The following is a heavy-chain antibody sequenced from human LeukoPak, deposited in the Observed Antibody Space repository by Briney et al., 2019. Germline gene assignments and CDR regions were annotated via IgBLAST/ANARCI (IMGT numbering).Heavy chain of an antibody. CDR3: ARERPPNYYDSSGYYRSDWYFNL. Sequence: PSETLSLTCTVSAYSISDGWVWGMIRQPPGKGLEWIGSIYHSGTTYYNPSLKSRVTMSVDTSKNQFSLKLSSVTAADTAVYYCARERPPNYYDSSGYYRSDWYFNLWGRGTLVTVSS. V-gene: IGHV4-38-2*02. CDR2: IYHSGTT. D-gene: IGHD3-22*01. J-gene: IGHJ2*01. CDR1: AYSISDGWV.